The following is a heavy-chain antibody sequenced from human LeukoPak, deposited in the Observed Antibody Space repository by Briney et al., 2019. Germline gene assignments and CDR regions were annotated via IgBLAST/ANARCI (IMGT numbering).Heavy chain of an antibody. Sequence: SETLSLTCAVSGGSIGSSNWWSWVRQPPGKGLEWIGEIYHSGSTNYNPFLKSRVTISVDTSKNQFSLKLSSVTAADTAVYYCARGLVYGSGSYYNYPEVDFDYWGQGTLVTVSS. J-gene: IGHJ4*02. CDR2: IYHSGST. D-gene: IGHD3-10*01. CDR1: GGSIGSSNW. V-gene: IGHV4-4*02. CDR3: ARGLVYGSGSYYNYPEVDFDY.